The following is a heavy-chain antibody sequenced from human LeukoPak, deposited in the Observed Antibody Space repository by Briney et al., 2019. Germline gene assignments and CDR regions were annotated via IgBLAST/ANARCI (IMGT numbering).Heavy chain of an antibody. CDR1: GGSISSGSYY. V-gene: IGHV4-61*02. CDR3: TRHHDYGDKIDY. J-gene: IGHJ4*02. Sequence: SETLSLTCTVSGGSISSGSYYWSWIRQPAGKGLEWIGRIYTSGSTDYNPSLKSRLTISGDTSKSQFSLKLTFVTAADTAVNYCTRHHDYGDKIDYWGQGTLVTVSS. CDR2: IYTSGST. D-gene: IGHD4-23*01.